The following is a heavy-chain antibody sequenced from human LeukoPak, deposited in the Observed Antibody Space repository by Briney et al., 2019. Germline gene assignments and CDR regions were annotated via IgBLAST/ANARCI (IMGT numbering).Heavy chain of an antibody. D-gene: IGHD2-15*01. CDR2: INPNSGGT. V-gene: IGHV1-2*02. J-gene: IGHJ4*02. CDR3: ARDGGYCSGGSCSGYFDC. CDR1: GYTFTGYY. Sequence: ASVKVSCKASGYTFTGYYMHWVRQAPGQGLEWMGWINPNSGGTNYAQKFQGRVTMTRDTSISTAYMELSRLRSDDTAVYYCARDGGYCSGGSCSGYFDCWGQGTLVTVSS.